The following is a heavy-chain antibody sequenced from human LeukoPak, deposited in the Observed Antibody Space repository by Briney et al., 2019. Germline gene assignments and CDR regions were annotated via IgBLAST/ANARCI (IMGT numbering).Heavy chain of an antibody. V-gene: IGHV4-61*01. CDR1: GGSVNSGSYY. CDR3: TRRMATIDDAFDI. Sequence: SETLSLTCTVSGGSVNSGSYYWSWIRQPPGKGLEWIGYIYYSGSTNYNPSLKSRVTISVDTSKNQLPLKLSSVTAADTAVYYCTRRMATIDDAFDIWGQGTMVTVSS. D-gene: IGHD5-24*01. CDR2: IYYSGST. J-gene: IGHJ3*02.